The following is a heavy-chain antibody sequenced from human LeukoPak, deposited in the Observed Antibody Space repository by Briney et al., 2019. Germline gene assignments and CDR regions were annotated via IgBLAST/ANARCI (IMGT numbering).Heavy chain of an antibody. Sequence: GGSLRLSCAASGFTFSSYSMNWVRQAPGKGLEWVSSISSSSSYIYCADSVKGRFTVSRDNAKNSLYLQMNSLRAEDTAVYYCAMERRSPDAFDIWGQGTMVTVSS. CDR1: GFTFSSYS. J-gene: IGHJ3*02. V-gene: IGHV3-21*01. D-gene: IGHD1-1*01. CDR2: ISSSSSYI. CDR3: AMERRSPDAFDI.